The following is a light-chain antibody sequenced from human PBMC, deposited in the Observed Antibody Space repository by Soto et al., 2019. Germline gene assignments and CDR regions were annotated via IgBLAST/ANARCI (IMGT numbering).Light chain of an antibody. CDR3: QSYDSSLSGSV. V-gene: IGLV1-40*01. CDR2: GNS. CDR1: SSNIGAGYD. J-gene: IGLJ3*02. Sequence: QSVLTQPPSVSGAPGQRVTISCTGSSSNIGAGYDVHWYQQLPGTAPKLLIYGNSNRPSGVPDRFSGSKSGTSSSLAITRLQADDKADYHCQSYDSSLSGSVFGGGTKVTVL.